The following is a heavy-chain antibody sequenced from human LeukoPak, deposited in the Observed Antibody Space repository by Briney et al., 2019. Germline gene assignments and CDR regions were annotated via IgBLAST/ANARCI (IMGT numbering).Heavy chain of an antibody. CDR2: IWYDGSNK. J-gene: IGHJ4*02. CDR3: ARDDGSMWYSGSYYDY. CDR1: GFIFSSYG. D-gene: IGHD1-26*01. Sequence: ERSLRLSCAASGFIFSSYGMHWVRQAPGKGLEWVAVIWYDGSNKYYADSVKGRFTISRDNAKNSLYLQMNSLRAEDTAVYYCARDDGSMWYSGSYYDYWGQGTLVTVSS. V-gene: IGHV3-33*01.